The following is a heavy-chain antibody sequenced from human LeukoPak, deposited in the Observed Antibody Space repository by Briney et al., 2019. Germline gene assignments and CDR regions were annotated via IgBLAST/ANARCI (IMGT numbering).Heavy chain of an antibody. CDR3: ARGGRWLQNWYFDL. CDR1: GGSISSGGYS. V-gene: IGHV4-30-2*01. CDR2: IYHSGST. D-gene: IGHD5-24*01. J-gene: IGHJ2*01. Sequence: PSQTLSLTCAVSGGSISSGGYSWSWIRQPPGKGLEWIGYIYHSGSTYYNPSLKSRVTISVDRSKNQFSLKLSSVTAADTAVYYCARGGRWLQNWYFDLWGRGTLVTVSS.